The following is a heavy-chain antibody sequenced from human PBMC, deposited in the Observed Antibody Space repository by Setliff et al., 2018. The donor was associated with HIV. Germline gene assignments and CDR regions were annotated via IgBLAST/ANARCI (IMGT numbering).Heavy chain of an antibody. CDR1: GDSITTNDYY. V-gene: IGHV4-39*01. D-gene: IGHD1-26*01. CDR2: IHDNGRT. Sequence: TSETLSLTCTVSGDSITTNDYYWGWIRQPPGKGLEWIGVIHDNGRTYFDPSLQSRVTISVDMSKTQFSLKLRSVTASDTAVYYCARYRSKLDRFDPWGQGIQVTVSS. CDR3: ARYRSKLDRFDP. J-gene: IGHJ5*02.